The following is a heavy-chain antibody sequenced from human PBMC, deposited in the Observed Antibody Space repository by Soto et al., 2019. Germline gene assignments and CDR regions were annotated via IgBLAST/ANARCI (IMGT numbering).Heavy chain of an antibody. V-gene: IGHV3-23*01. J-gene: IGHJ4*02. D-gene: IGHD3-3*01. CDR3: PKDRSLVYYDFWSGHFDY. Sequence: EVQLLESGGGLVQPGGSLRLSCAASGFTFSCYAMSWVRQAPGKGLEWVSAISGSGGSTYYADSVKGRFTISRDNSKNTLYLQMNSLRAEDTAVYYCPKDRSLVYYDFWSGHFDYWGQGTLVTVSS. CDR1: GFTFSCYA. CDR2: ISGSGGST.